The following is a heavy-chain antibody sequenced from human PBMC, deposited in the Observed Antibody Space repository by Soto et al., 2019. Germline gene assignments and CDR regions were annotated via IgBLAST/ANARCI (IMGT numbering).Heavy chain of an antibody. CDR2: ISSSSSTI. Sequence: EVQLVESGGGLVQPGWSLRLSCAASGFTFSSYTMNWVRQAPGKGLEWVSYISSSSSTIYYADSVKGRFTISRDNAKNSLYLQMNSLRAEDTAVYYCARDTTTVSWYFDLWGRGTLVTVSS. V-gene: IGHV3-48*01. D-gene: IGHD4-17*01. CDR3: ARDTTTVSWYFDL. J-gene: IGHJ2*01. CDR1: GFTFSSYT.